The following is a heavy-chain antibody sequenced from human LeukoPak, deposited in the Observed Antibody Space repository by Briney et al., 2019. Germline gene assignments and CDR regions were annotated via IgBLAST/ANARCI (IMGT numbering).Heavy chain of an antibody. V-gene: IGHV3-21*01. CDR3: AGAYCSSTSCNYYFDY. CDR1: GFTFSSYG. CDR2: ISSSTSHI. J-gene: IGHJ4*02. D-gene: IGHD2-2*01. Sequence: GSLRISCAASGFTFSSYGMNWVRQAPGQGLEWVSSISSSTSHIYYADSVKGRVTISRDNAKNSLYLQMNSLRAEDTAVYYCAGAYCSSTSCNYYFDYWGQGTLVTVSS.